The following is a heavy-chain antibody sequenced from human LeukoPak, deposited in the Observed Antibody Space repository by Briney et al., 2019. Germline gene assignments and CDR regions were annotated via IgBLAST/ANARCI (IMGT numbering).Heavy chain of an antibody. J-gene: IGHJ4*02. V-gene: IGHV3-73*01. CDR3: TRNYYGSGSYADFDY. CDR1: GFTLSGSA. CDR2: IRSTAYGYAP. Sequence: GGSLRLFCAACGFTLSGSALHWVRQASGEGLVWVGCIRSTAYGYAPAYAASVKGRFTISRDDSKNTAYLQMDSLKTEDTAVYYCTRNYYGSGSYADFDYWGQGALGTVSS. D-gene: IGHD3-10*01.